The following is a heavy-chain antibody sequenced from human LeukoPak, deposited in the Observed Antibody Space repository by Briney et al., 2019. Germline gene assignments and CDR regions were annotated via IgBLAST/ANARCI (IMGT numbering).Heavy chain of an antibody. Sequence: SETLSPTCAVYGGSFSGYYWSWIRQPPGKGLEWIGEINHSGSTNYNPSLKSRVTISVDTSKNQFSLKLSSVTAADTAVYYCARGYNWNLRKAFDIWGQGTMVTVSS. CDR1: GGSFSGYY. CDR3: ARGYNWNLRKAFDI. V-gene: IGHV4-34*01. CDR2: INHSGST. J-gene: IGHJ3*02. D-gene: IGHD1-20*01.